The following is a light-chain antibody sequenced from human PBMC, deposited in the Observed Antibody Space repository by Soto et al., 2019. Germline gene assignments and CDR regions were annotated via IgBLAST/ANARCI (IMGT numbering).Light chain of an antibody. J-gene: IGKJ4*01. CDR3: QQSFNSPLT. Sequence: DIQMTQSPSSLSASVGDRVTITCRANQSINSFLNWYQQKPGTAPKFLIYAASSLHGGVPSRFSGSASGTDFILTISSLQPEDVATYFCQQSFNSPLTFGGGTKVEL. CDR1: QSINSF. CDR2: AAS. V-gene: IGKV1-39*01.